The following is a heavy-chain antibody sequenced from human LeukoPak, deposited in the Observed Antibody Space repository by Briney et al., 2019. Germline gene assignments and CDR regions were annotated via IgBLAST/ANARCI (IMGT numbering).Heavy chain of an antibody. Sequence: SETLSLTCAVHGGSFSAYYWSWICQSPEKGLEWIGEINHSGSTNYNPSLKSRVTISVDTSKNQFSLKLSSVTAADTAVYYCARGVTMVRGVLSNWFDPWGQGTLVTVSS. V-gene: IGHV4-34*01. CDR3: ARGVTMVRGVLSNWFDP. CDR1: GGSFSAYY. CDR2: INHSGST. J-gene: IGHJ5*02. D-gene: IGHD3-10*01.